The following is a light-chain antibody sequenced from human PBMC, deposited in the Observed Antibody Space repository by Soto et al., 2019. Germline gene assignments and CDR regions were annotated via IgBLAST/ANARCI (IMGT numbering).Light chain of an antibody. CDR3: QQYNNWPIT. Sequence: IVMTQSPVTLSVSPWERATLSCRASQTVLSNLAWYQQKPGQAPRLLIYGASTRATGIPARFSGSGSGTEFTLTISSLQSEDFAVYYCQQYNNWPITFGQGTRLEIK. CDR2: GAS. J-gene: IGKJ5*01. CDR1: QTVLSN. V-gene: IGKV3-15*01.